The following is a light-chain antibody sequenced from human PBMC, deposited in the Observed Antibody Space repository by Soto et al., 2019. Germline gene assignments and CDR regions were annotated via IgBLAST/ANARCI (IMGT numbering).Light chain of an antibody. Sequence: DIVMTQSPLSLVVTPGEPASISCRSSQSLLQSDGDYSLDWYLQKPGQSPQLLIYLGSNRASGVADRFSGSGSGTDFTLKISRVEAEDVGVYYCMQALQTPRTFGQGTKVEIK. CDR3: MQALQTPRT. CDR2: LGS. V-gene: IGKV2-28*01. J-gene: IGKJ1*01. CDR1: QSLLQSDGDYS.